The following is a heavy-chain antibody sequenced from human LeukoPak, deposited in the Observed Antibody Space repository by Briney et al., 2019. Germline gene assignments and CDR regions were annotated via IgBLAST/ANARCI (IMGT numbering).Heavy chain of an antibody. Sequence: GGSLRLSCAASGFMFSNYWMSWVRQAPGKGLEWVATIKPDGSAQYYVDSVKGRFTISRDNAKNSLFLQINSLRAEDTAVYYCANGGTYSSGPWGQGTLVTVSS. V-gene: IGHV3-7*01. CDR1: GFMFSNYW. CDR3: ANGGTYSSGP. J-gene: IGHJ5*02. CDR2: IKPDGSAQ. D-gene: IGHD3-22*01.